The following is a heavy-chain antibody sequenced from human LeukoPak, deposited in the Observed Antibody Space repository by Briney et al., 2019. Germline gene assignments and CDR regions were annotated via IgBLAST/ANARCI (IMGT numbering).Heavy chain of an antibody. J-gene: IGHJ4*02. CDR1: GYSFTSYW. Sequence: PGESLKISCKGSGYSFTSYWIGWVRQMPGKGLEWMGIIYPGDSDTRYSPSFQGQVTISADKSISTAYLQWSSLKASDTAMYYCASPPSGYCSSTSCWTGYWGQGTLVTVSS. V-gene: IGHV5-51*01. CDR2: IYPGDSDT. CDR3: ASPPSGYCSSTSCWTGY. D-gene: IGHD2-2*01.